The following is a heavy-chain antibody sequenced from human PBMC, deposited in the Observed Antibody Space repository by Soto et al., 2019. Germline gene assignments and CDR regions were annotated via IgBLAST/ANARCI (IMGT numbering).Heavy chain of an antibody. Sequence: EVQLVESGGGLVQPGGSLRLSCATSGFILSDCAMNWFRQAPGKGLEWVSYISSSRSVIDYADSVKGRFTVSRDNARNSLYRPMNSLRAEDTAVYYCARDLSWGSNCSDYMDVWGKGTTVTVSS. J-gene: IGHJ6*03. CDR1: GFILSDCA. CDR2: ISSSRSVI. CDR3: ARDLSWGSNCSDYMDV. V-gene: IGHV3-48*01. D-gene: IGHD7-27*01.